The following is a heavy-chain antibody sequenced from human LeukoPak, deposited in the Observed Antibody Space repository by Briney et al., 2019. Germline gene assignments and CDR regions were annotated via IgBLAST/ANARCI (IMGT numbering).Heavy chain of an antibody. J-gene: IGHJ4*02. CDR1: GFTFSSYA. CDR2: ISSIGSST. V-gene: IGHV3-64*01. D-gene: IGHD1-1*01. Sequence: GGSLRLSCAASGFTFSSYAMHWVRQAPGKGLEYVSAISSIGSSTYYANSVKGRFTISRDNSKNTLYLQMGSLRAEDMAVYYCARGTELDYWGQGTLVTVSS. CDR3: ARGTELDY.